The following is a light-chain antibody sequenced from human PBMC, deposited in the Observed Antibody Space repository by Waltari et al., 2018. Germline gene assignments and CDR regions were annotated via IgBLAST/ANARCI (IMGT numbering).Light chain of an antibody. V-gene: IGLV2-23*02. Sequence: QSALTQPASVSGSPGQSITISCTATTSDVGSYTVVSWYQQPPGKPPNLMIYEVSKRPSGVSNRFSGSKSGNTASLTISGLQAEDEADYYCCSYAGSSTVVFGGGTKLTVL. CDR3: CSYAGSSTVV. CDR1: TSDVGSYTV. J-gene: IGLJ2*01. CDR2: EVS.